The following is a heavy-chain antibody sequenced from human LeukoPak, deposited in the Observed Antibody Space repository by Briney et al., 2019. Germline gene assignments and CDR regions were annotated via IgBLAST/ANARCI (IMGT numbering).Heavy chain of an antibody. Sequence: SETLSLTCTVSGGSISSSSYYWGWIRQPPGKGLEWIGSIYYSGSTYYNPSLKSRVTISVDTSKNQFSLKLSSVTAADTAVYYCARRRDGYNYVGKPENYFDYWGQGTLVTVSS. V-gene: IGHV4-39*07. CDR3: ARRRDGYNYVGKPENYFDY. CDR2: IYYSGST. D-gene: IGHD5-24*01. CDR1: GGSISSSSYY. J-gene: IGHJ4*02.